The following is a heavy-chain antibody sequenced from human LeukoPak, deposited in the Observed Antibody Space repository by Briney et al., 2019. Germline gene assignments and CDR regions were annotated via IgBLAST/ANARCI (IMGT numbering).Heavy chain of an antibody. V-gene: IGHV3-9*03. CDR1: GFTFDDYA. D-gene: IGHD5-18*01. J-gene: IGHJ6*03. CDR3: AKGRGYSYGYYYYYMDV. Sequence: PGGSLRLSCAASGFTFDDYAMHWVRQAPGKGLEWVSGISWNSGSIGYADSVKGRFTISRDNAKNSLYLQMNSLRAEDMALYYCAKGRGYSYGYYYYYMDVWGKGTTVTVSS. CDR2: ISWNSGSI.